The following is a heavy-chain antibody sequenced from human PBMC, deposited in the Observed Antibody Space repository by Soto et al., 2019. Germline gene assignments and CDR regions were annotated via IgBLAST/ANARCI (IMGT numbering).Heavy chain of an antibody. CDR1: GFDFSSYA. D-gene: IGHD1-26*01. Sequence: EVQLLESGGGLVPPGGSLRLSCAASGFDFSSYAMNWVRQAPGKGLEWVSGISGTGGSPYYADSVKGRFTISRDNSKNTVYLQMHSLRAEDTAVYYCAKGGGKYYFYYLDSWGQGTLVTVSS. CDR3: AKGGGKYYFYYLDS. J-gene: IGHJ4*02. V-gene: IGHV3-23*01. CDR2: ISGTGGSP.